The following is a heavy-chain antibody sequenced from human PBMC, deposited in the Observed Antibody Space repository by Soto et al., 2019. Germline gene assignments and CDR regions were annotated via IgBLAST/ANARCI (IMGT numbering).Heavy chain of an antibody. CDR1: GFTFNTFD. CDR3: ARGRSNRFDSSPAPRFDP. D-gene: IGHD2-21*01. J-gene: IGHJ5*02. Sequence: GSLRLSCEASGFTFNTFDFHWVRQRKGKGLEWVSGIGTLFDTYYADVVRGRFSISRDNAMNSFYLQMNNLRVDDTAVYFCARGRSNRFDSSPAPRFDPWGQGILVTVSS. V-gene: IGHV3-13*01. CDR2: IGTLFDT.